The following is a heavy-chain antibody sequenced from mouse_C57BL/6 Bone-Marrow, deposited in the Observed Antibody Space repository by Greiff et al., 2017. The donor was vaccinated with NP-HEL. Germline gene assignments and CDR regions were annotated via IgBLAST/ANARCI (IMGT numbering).Heavy chain of an antibody. J-gene: IGHJ3*01. CDR2: ISSGSSTI. Sequence: EVKVVESGGGLVKPGGSLKLSCAASGFTFSDYGMHWVRQAPEKGLEWVAYISSGSSTIYYADTVEGRFTISRDNAKNTLFLQMTSLRSEDTAMYYCATRQLRVRGFAYWGQGTLVTVSA. CDR3: ATRQLRVRGFAY. V-gene: IGHV5-17*01. CDR1: GFTFSDYG. D-gene: IGHD3-2*02.